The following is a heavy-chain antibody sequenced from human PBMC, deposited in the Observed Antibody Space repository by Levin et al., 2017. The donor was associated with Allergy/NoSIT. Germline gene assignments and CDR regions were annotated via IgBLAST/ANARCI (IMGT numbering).Heavy chain of an antibody. CDR3: ARGSGSYLTEYFQH. V-gene: IGHV4-30-2*01. J-gene: IGHJ1*01. CDR2: IYHSGST. D-gene: IGHD3-10*01. Sequence: SETLSLTCAVSGGSISSGGYSWSWIRQPPGKGLEWIGYIYHSGSTYYNPSLKSRVTISVDRSKNQFTLKLSSVTAAATAVYYCARGSGSYLTEYFQHWGQGTLVPVSS. CDR1: GGSISSGGYS.